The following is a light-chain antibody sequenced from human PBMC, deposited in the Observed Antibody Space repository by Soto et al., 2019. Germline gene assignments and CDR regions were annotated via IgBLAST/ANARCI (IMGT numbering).Light chain of an antibody. Sequence: QSALTQPASVSGSPGQSITISCTGTRSDIGAYNFVSWYQQHSGEVPKLILYDVNVRPSGVSIGFSGSKSGNTASLTISGLQAEDEADYYCTSWTTSATMIFGGGTKVTVL. CDR1: RSDIGAYNF. J-gene: IGLJ2*01. V-gene: IGLV2-14*03. CDR2: DVN. CDR3: TSWTTSATMI.